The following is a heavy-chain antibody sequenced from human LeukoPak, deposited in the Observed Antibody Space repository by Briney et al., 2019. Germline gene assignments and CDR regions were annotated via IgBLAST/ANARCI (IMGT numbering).Heavy chain of an antibody. J-gene: IGHJ4*02. V-gene: IGHV1-2*02. CDR3: AVTYSSSHPPDY. D-gene: IGHD6-13*01. CDR2: INPNSGGT. Sequence: GASVKVSCKASGYTFTGYYMHWVRQAPGQGLEWMGWINPNSGGTNYAQKFQGRVTVTRDTSISTAYMELSRLRSDDTAVYYCAVTYSSSHPPDYWGQGTLVTVSS. CDR1: GYTFTGYY.